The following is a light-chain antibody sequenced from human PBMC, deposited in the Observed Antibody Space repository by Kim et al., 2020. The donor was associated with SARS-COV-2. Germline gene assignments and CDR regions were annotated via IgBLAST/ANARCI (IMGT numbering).Light chain of an antibody. CDR2: AAS. CDR3: QKYNSAPWT. Sequence: DIQMTQSQSSLSASVGDRVTITCRASQDIANSLAWYQQKPGKVPQVLIYAASTLQSGVPSRFSGSGSGTEFTLTIGSLQTEDFATYYCQKYNSAPWTFGPGTKVDIK. J-gene: IGKJ1*01. CDR1: QDIANS. V-gene: IGKV1-27*01.